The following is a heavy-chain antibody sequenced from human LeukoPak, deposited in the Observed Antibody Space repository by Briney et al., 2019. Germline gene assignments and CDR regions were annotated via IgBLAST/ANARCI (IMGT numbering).Heavy chain of an antibody. Sequence: GASVKVSCKASRYTFSSYDINWVREAAGQGLEWMGWMNPNTGRTGFAQKFQGRLTMTRDISISTAYMELSSLRSEDTAVYYCARLSQTPDYYSSGGYYYLGYWGQGTPVTVSS. CDR1: RYTFSSYD. CDR3: ARLSQTPDYYSSGGYYYLGY. D-gene: IGHD3-22*01. CDR2: MNPNTGRT. J-gene: IGHJ4*02. V-gene: IGHV1-8*01.